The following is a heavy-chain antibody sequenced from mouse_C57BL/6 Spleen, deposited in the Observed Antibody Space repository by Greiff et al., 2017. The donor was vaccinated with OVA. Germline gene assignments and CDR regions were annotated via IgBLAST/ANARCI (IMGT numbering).Heavy chain of an antibody. CDR3: ARLGGGDYAMDY. CDR2: INPGSGGT. D-gene: IGHD3-3*01. J-gene: IGHJ4*01. Sequence: QVQLQQSGAELVRPGTSVKVSCKASGYAFTNYLIEWVKQRPGQGLEWIGVINPGSGGTNYNEKFKGKATLTADTSSSTAYMQLSSLTSEDAAVYFCARLGGGDYAMDYWGQGTSVTVSS. CDR1: GYAFTNYL. V-gene: IGHV1-54*01.